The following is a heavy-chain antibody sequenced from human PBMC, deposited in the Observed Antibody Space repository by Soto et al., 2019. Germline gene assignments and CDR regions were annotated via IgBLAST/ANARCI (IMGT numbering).Heavy chain of an antibody. Sequence: ISGMNWVRQAPGKGLEWVSGISDSGATTSYSDSVKGRFTVSRDNSKNTLSLQMNSLRTDDTDIYFSARSITTSLRVW. D-gene: IGHD4-4*01. V-gene: IGHV3-23*01. CDR3: ARSITTSLRV. CDR1: ISG. J-gene: IGHJ3*01. CDR2: ISDSGATT.